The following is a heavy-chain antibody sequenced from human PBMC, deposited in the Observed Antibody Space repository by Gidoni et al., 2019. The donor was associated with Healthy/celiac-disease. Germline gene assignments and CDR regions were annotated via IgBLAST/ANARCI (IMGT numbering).Heavy chain of an antibody. J-gene: IGHJ4*02. CDR2: ISYDGSNK. D-gene: IGHD3-9*01. CDR1: GFTFSSYA. Sequence: QVQLVESGGGVVQPGRSLRLSCAASGFTFSSYAMHWVRQAPGKGLEWVAVISYDGSNKYYADSVTGRFTISRDNSKNTLYLQMNSLRAEDTAVYYCAREIPYDILTGYFDYWGQGTLVTVSS. V-gene: IGHV3-30-3*01. CDR3: AREIPYDILTGYFDY.